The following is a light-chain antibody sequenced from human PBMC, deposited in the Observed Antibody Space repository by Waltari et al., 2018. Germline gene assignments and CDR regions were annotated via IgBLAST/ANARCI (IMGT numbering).Light chain of an antibody. CDR2: VTSDGSH. Sequence: QLVLTQSPSASASLGASVKLTCTLSSGHSSNVIAWHQQQPAKGPRYLMKVTSDGSHSKGDEIPDRFSGSSSGAEHYLTISSLQSEDEADYYCQTGGHGTWVFGGGTKLTVL. CDR1: SGHSSNV. J-gene: IGLJ3*02. CDR3: QTGGHGTWV. V-gene: IGLV4-69*01.